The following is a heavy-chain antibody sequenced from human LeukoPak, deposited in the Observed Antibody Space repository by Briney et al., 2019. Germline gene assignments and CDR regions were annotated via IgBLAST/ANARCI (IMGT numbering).Heavy chain of an antibody. CDR2: IDSGDST. Sequence: GGSLRLSWAASGFTFSSNYMTWVRQAPGKGLEWVSIIDSGDSTYYADSVQGRFTISRDNSKNTLYLQMNSLRAEDTAVYYSARGTYAFDSWGQGTLVTVSS. J-gene: IGHJ4*02. CDR3: ARGTYAFDS. CDR1: GFTFSSNY. V-gene: IGHV3-66*01. D-gene: IGHD3-16*01.